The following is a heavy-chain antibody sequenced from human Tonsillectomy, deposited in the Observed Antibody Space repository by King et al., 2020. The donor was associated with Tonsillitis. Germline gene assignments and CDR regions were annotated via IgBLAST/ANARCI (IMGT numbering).Heavy chain of an antibody. CDR3: ARDLGYYDSSGYYPTDYFDY. V-gene: IGHV4-59*01. D-gene: IGHD3-22*01. J-gene: IGHJ4*02. Sequence: QLQESGPGLVKPSETLSLTCTVSGGSISSYYWSWIRQPPGKGLEWIGYIFYSGSTNYNPSLKSRLTMSVDTSKNQFSLKLSSVNAADTAVYYCARDLGYYDSSGYYPTDYFDYWGQGTQVTVSS. CDR2: IFYSGST. CDR1: GGSISSYY.